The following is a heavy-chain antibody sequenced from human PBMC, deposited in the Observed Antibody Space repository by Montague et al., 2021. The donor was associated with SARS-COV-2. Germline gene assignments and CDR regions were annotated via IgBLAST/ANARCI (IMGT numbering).Heavy chain of an antibody. V-gene: IGHV4-59*01. J-gene: IGHJ3*02. CDR1: GGSISSYY. CDR3: AREVRYYYDSSGPGAFDI. CDR2: IYYGGST. D-gene: IGHD3-22*01. Sequence: SETLSLTCTVSGGSISSYYWSWIRQPPGKGLERIGYIYYGGSTNYNPSLKSRVTISVDTSKNQFSLKLSSVTAADTAVYYCAREVRYYYDSSGPGAFDIWGQGTMVTVSS.